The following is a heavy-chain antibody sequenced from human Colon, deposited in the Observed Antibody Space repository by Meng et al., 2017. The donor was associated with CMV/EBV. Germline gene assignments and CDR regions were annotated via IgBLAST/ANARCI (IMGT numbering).Heavy chain of an antibody. V-gene: IGHV1-18*01. D-gene: IGHD4-17*01. Sequence: KASGYTCGSFGSTWVRQATGQGLEWVGWISAENGNKNYAQKFQGRVTLTTDTSTKTAYMDLRGLRSDDSAVYYCARAGAAVTTHFDFWGRGTLVTVSS. CDR1: GYTCGSFG. J-gene: IGHJ4*02. CDR3: ARAGAAVTTHFDF. CDR2: ISAENGNK.